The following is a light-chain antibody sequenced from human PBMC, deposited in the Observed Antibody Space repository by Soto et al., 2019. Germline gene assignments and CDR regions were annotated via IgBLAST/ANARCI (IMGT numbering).Light chain of an antibody. CDR1: QSVSSN. V-gene: IGKV3-15*01. J-gene: IGKJ1*01. CDR2: GAS. CDR3: QQYNNWWK. Sequence: EVVTTQSPSTLSVSPGERATLCCRASQSVSSNLAWYQQKPGQAPRLLIYGASTRATGIPARFSGSGSGKEFTLTISSLQSEDFAVYYCQQYNNWWKFGQGTKVDIK.